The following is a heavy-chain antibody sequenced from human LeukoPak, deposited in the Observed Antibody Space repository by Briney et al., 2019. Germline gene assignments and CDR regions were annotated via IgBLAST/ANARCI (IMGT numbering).Heavy chain of an antibody. CDR3: ARGIAARLIDC. D-gene: IGHD6-6*01. Sequence: SETLSLTRTVSGGSLSTYYWSWIRQPPGKGLEWIGYIYYSGSTNYNPSLKSRVTISVDTSKNQFSLKLSSVTAADTAVYYCARGIAARLIDCWGQGTLVTVSS. J-gene: IGHJ4*02. V-gene: IGHV4-59*01. CDR1: GGSLSTYY. CDR2: IYYSGST.